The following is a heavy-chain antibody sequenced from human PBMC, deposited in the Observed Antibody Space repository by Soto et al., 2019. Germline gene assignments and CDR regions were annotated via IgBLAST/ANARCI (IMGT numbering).Heavy chain of an antibody. Sequence: ASVKVSCKASGDTFNSYTINWVRQAPGLGLEWMGRTIPILSMSNYALKLQGRVTMTTDTSTSTAYMELRSLRSDDTAVYYCARDHHGDYSSDYWGQGTLVTVSS. D-gene: IGHD2-21*02. CDR3: ARDHHGDYSSDY. CDR1: GDTFNSYT. J-gene: IGHJ4*02. V-gene: IGHV1-69*04. CDR2: TIPILSMS.